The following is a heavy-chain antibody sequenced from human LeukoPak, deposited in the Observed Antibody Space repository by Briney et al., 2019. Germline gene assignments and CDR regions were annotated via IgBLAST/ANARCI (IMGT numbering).Heavy chain of an antibody. J-gene: IGHJ6*02. Sequence: GGSLRLSCAASGFIFSDYYISWLRQAPGKGLECVSYISSSGYTIYYADSVKGRFTISRDNTKNSLYLQMNSLRAGDTAVYYCARDRGLGMDVWGQGTTVTVSS. V-gene: IGHV3-11*01. D-gene: IGHD6-25*01. CDR2: ISSSGYTI. CDR3: ARDRGLGMDV. CDR1: GFIFSDYY.